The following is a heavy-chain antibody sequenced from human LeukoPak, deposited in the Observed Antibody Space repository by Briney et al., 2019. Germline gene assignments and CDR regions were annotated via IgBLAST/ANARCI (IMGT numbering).Heavy chain of an antibody. Sequence: PGGSLRLSCAASGFTFSSYWMSWVRQAPGKGLEWVSAISGSGGSTYYADSVKGRFTISRDNSKNTLYLQMNSLRAEDTAVYYCAKDRDLVTIFGVVTHWFDPWGQGTLVTVSS. J-gene: IGHJ5*02. CDR3: AKDRDLVTIFGVVTHWFDP. V-gene: IGHV3-23*01. CDR1: GFTFSSYW. CDR2: ISGSGGST. D-gene: IGHD3-3*01.